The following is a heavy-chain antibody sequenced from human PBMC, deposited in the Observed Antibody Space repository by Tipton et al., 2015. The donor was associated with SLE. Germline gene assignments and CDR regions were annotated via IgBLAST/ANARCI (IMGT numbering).Heavy chain of an antibody. J-gene: IGHJ4*02. V-gene: IGHV4-4*02. CDR2: IDHSGNT. CDR1: GGSISSRNW. D-gene: IGHD1-1*01. CDR3: ARPERY. Sequence: TLSLTCAVYGGSISSRNWWSWIRQPPGKGLEWIGEIDHSGNTYYNPSLQSRVTLSVGTSKNQFSLKLDSVTAADTAVYYCARPERYWGQGTLVTVAS.